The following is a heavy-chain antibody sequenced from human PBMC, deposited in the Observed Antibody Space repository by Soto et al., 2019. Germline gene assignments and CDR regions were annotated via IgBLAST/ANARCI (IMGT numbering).Heavy chain of an antibody. Sequence: QVRLQESGPGLVKPSQTLSLTCTVSGGSISRGDYYWTWIRQPPGKGLEWIGHIYHSGSTYYKPSLPSRVAAAIDTSKTQLSLHLRSVSVPDTAVYYCVGEGDENSGSYWARYVGLWGRGPLVTVTS. CDR3: VGEGDENSGSYWARYVGL. J-gene: IGHJ2*01. CDR2: IYHSGST. D-gene: IGHD5-12*01. CDR1: GGSISRGDYY. V-gene: IGHV4-30-4*01.